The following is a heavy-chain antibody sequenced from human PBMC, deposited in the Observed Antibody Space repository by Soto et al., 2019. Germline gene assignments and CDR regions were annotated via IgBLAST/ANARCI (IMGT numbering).Heavy chain of an antibody. V-gene: IGHV3-23*01. J-gene: IGHJ4*02. CDR1: GFTFSSYA. Sequence: VQLLESGGGLVQPGGSLRLSCAASGFTFSSYATRWVRQAPVKGLEWVSAISGSGGSTYYADSVKGRFTISRDNSKNTLYLQMNSLRAEDTAVYYCARRGSGSYYDYWGQGTLVTVSS. CDR3: ARRGSGSYYDY. D-gene: IGHD1-26*01. CDR2: ISGSGGST.